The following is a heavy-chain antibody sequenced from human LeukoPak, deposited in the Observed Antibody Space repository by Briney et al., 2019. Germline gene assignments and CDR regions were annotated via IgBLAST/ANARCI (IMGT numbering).Heavy chain of an antibody. D-gene: IGHD5-18*01. CDR3: ARAIQLWSYHYYGMDV. Sequence: ASVKVSCKASGYTFTSYDINWVRQATGQGLEWMGWMNPNSGNTGYAQKFQGRVTMTRNTSINTAYMELRSLRSEDTAVYYCARAIQLWSYHYYGMDVWGQGTTVTVSS. J-gene: IGHJ6*02. CDR2: MNPNSGNT. V-gene: IGHV1-8*01. CDR1: GYTFTSYD.